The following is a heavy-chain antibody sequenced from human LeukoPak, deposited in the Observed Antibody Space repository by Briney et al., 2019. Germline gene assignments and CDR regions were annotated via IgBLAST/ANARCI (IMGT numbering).Heavy chain of an antibody. V-gene: IGHV3-53*01. J-gene: IGHJ4*02. CDR2: IYSGGST. Sequence: GGSLRLSCAASGFTVSSNYMSWVRQAPGKGLGWVSVIYSGGSTYYADSVKGRFTISRDNSKNTLYLQMNSLRAEDTAVYYCAREGYCSGGSCYPDYWGQGTLVTVSS. CDR1: GFTVSSNY. CDR3: AREGYCSGGSCYPDY. D-gene: IGHD2-15*01.